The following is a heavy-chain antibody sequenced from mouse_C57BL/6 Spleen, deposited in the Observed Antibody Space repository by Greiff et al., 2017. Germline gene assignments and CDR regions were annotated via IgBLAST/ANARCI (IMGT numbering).Heavy chain of an antibody. J-gene: IGHJ3*01. Sequence: QVQLKESGAELVRPGASVTLSCKASGYTFTDYEMHWVKQTPVHGLEWIGAIDPETGGTAYNQKFKGKAILTADKSSSTAYMELRSLTSEDSAVYYCTRSGIYSNYVAWFAYWGQGTLVTVSA. CDR1: GYTFTDYE. CDR2: IDPETGGT. V-gene: IGHV1-15*01. D-gene: IGHD2-5*01. CDR3: TRSGIYSNYVAWFAY.